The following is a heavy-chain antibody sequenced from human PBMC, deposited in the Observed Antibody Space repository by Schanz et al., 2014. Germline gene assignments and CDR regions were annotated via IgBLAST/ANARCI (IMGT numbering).Heavy chain of an antibody. Sequence: QVQLVESWGGVVQPGRSLRLSCAASGFIFSSYGLHWVRQAPGKGLEWVAFIWYDGSNKYYADSVKGRFTISRDNSKNTLYLQMNSLRAEDTSVYFCARGRRRIATPSTPSFRNYYYYAMDVWGQGTTVTVSS. J-gene: IGHJ6*02. V-gene: IGHV3-33*01. CDR1: GFIFSSYG. D-gene: IGHD6-13*01. CDR3: ARGRRRIATPSTPSFRNYYYYAMDV. CDR2: IWYDGSNK.